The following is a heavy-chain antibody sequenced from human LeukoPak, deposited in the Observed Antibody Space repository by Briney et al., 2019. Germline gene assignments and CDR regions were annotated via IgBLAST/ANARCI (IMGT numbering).Heavy chain of an antibody. D-gene: IGHD2-15*01. J-gene: IGHJ4*02. CDR3: ARRDGYCSGGSCYLFDY. CDR1: GYSFTSYW. Sequence: GESLKISCKGSGYSFTSYWIGWVRQMPGKGLEWMGIIYPGDSDTRYRPSFQGQVTISADKSISTAYLQWSSLKASDTAMYYCARRDGYCSGGSCYLFDYWGQGTLVTVSS. CDR2: IYPGDSDT. V-gene: IGHV5-51*01.